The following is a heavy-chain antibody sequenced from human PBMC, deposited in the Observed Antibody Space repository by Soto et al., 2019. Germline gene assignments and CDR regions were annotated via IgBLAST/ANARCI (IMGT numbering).Heavy chain of an antibody. CDR3: ARDVSPGSSSLYLDAFDI. CDR2: INRDGSKK. CDR1: GFTLSAYW. J-gene: IGHJ3*02. V-gene: IGHV3-7*05. D-gene: IGHD6-13*01. Sequence: EVQLEESRGDLVQPGGSLRLSCAASGFTLSAYWMTWVRQAPGKGLEWVANINRDGSKKSYLDSVRGRFTISRDNVGNSLYLQMDSLRADDTALYDCARDVSPGSSSLYLDAFDIWGQGTMVTVSS.